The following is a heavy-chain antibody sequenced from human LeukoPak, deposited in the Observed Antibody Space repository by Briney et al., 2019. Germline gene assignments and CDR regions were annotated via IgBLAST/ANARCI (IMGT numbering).Heavy chain of an antibody. J-gene: IGHJ3*02. CDR3: ARESSGWYFGDAFDI. D-gene: IGHD6-19*01. CDR2: INAGNGNT. CDR1: GYTFTSYA. Sequence: ASVKVSCKASGYTFTSYAMHWVRQAPGQRLEWMGWINAGNGNTKYSQKFQGRVTITRDTSASTAYMELSSLRSEDTAVYHCARESSGWYFGDAFDIWGQGTMVTVSS. V-gene: IGHV1-3*01.